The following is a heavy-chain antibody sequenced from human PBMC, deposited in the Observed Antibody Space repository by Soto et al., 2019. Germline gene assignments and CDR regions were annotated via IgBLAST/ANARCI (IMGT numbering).Heavy chain of an antibody. CDR3: ARMMKHCSSTSCSGLDV. CDR1: GFTFSSYD. V-gene: IGHV3-13*01. J-gene: IGHJ6*04. D-gene: IGHD2-2*01. Sequence: GGSLRLSCAASGFTFSSYDMHWVRQATGKGLEWVSAIGTAGDTYYPGSVKGRFTSSRENAKNSLYLQMNSLRAGDTAVYYCARMMKHCSSTSCSGLDVWGKGTTVTVSS. CDR2: IGTAGDT.